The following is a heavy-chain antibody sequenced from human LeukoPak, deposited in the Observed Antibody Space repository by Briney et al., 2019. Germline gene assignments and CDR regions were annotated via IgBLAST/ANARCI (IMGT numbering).Heavy chain of an antibody. CDR2: VIPMFGKA. V-gene: IGHV1-69*01. CDR1: GDTFNNYA. CDR3: ARTALARGVIDTPFFES. D-gene: IGHD3-10*01. Sequence: SVKVSCKASGDTFNNYAFTWVRQAPGQGLEWMGGVIPMFGKANYAQKLQGRVTIIAHESTRTSYMQWSSLTSEDTAVYYCARTALARGVIDTPFFESWGEGALVTVSS. J-gene: IGHJ4*02.